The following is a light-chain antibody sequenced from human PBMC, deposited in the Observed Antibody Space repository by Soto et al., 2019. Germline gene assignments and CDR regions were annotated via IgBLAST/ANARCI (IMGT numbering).Light chain of an antibody. J-gene: IGKJ5*01. Sequence: EIVLTQSPGTLSLSPGERATLSCRASQSVSSSQVVWYQQKPGQAPRLLIYGASSRATGIPDRFSGSGSGTDFTLTISSLEPEDFAVYYCQQYSMSPLAFGQGTRLEIK. CDR3: QQYSMSPLA. V-gene: IGKV3-20*01. CDR1: QSVSSSQ. CDR2: GAS.